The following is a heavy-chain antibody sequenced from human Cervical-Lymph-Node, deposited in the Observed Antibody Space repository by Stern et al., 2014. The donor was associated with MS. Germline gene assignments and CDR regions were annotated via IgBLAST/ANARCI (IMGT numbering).Heavy chain of an antibody. D-gene: IGHD2-8*02. CDR1: GDSISSYTHY. Sequence: QLQLQESGPGLVKPSETLSLTCAVSGDSISSYTHYWAWIRQPPGKGLEWIGSVYYSGATYYNPSLKSPVTISLDTSKNHFPLGLTSVTAADTAVYYCAKHACTGAACPFDLWGQGTLVTVSS. CDR2: VYYSGAT. CDR3: AKHACTGAACPFDL. J-gene: IGHJ4*02. V-gene: IGHV4-39*01.